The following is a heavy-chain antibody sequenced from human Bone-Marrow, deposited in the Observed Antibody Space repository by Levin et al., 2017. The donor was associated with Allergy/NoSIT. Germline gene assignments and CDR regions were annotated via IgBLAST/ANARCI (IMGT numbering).Heavy chain of an antibody. CDR2: TYYSSNWYT. CDR1: GDSVSSTSAA. V-gene: IGHV6-1*01. CDR3: ARHASAKGAFDI. Sequence: SQTLSLTCAISGDSVSSTSAAWNWIRQSPSRGLEWLGRTYYSSNWYTDLAMSVRSRITISPDTSKNLLSMQLNSVTPEDTAVYYCARHASAKGAFDIWGQGTMVTVSS. J-gene: IGHJ3*02.